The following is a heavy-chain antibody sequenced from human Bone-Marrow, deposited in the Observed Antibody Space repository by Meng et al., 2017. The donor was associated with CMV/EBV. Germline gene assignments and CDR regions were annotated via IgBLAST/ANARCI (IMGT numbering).Heavy chain of an antibody. CDR1: GGSVSSGSYY. D-gene: IGHD3-10*01. CDR3: AREVTMVRGVIYYYGMDV. CDR2: IYYSGST. Sequence: SEPLSLTCTVSGGSVSSGSYYWSWIRQPPGKGLEWIGYIYYSGSTNYNPSLMSRVTISVDTSKNQFSLKLSSVTAADTAVYYCAREVTMVRGVIYYYGMDVWGQGTTVTVSS. J-gene: IGHJ6*02. V-gene: IGHV4-61*01.